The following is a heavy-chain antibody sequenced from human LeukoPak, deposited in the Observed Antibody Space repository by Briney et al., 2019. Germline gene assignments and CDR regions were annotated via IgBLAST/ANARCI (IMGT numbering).Heavy chain of an antibody. J-gene: IGHJ5*02. Sequence: GESLKISCKGSGYTFTGYYMHWVRQAPGQGLEWMGRINPNSGGTNYAQKFQGRVTMTRDTSISTAYMELSRLRSDDTAVYYCAREYEMKYYYDSSGYYWFDPWGQGTLVAVSS. V-gene: IGHV1-2*06. CDR2: INPNSGGT. CDR1: GYTFTGYY. D-gene: IGHD3-22*01. CDR3: AREYEMKYYYDSSGYYWFDP.